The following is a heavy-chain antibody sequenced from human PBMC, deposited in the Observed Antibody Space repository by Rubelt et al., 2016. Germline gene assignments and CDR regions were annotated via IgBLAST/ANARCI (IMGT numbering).Heavy chain of an antibody. D-gene: IGHD5-24*01. J-gene: IGHJ1*01. CDR2: IFSNDDK. CDR1: GFSLNNARMG. V-gene: IGHV2-26*01. CDR3: ARVESRDDYNRKDFQH. Sequence: QVTLKESGPVLVKPTETLTLTCTVSGFSLNNARMGVSWIRQPPGKALERLAHIFSNDDKSYSTFLKRRLSISMDTSKSQVVLTMTNMDPVDTATYYCARVESRDDYNRKDFQHWGQGTLVTVS.